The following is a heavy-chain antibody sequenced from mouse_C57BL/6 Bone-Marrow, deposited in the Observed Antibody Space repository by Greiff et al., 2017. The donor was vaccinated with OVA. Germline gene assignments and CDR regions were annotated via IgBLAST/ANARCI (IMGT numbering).Heavy chain of an antibody. CDR1: GFNIKDDY. J-gene: IGHJ2*01. D-gene: IGHD1-1*01. V-gene: IGHV14-4*01. Sequence: VQLQQSGAELVRPGASVKLSCTASGFNIKDDYMHWVKQRPEQGLEWIGWIDPENGDTAYDSKVQGRATITADTSSNTANLPLISLTSEDTAVYYCTTWDYYGTFFDYWGQGTTLTVSS. CDR2: IDPENGDT. CDR3: TTWDYYGTFFDY.